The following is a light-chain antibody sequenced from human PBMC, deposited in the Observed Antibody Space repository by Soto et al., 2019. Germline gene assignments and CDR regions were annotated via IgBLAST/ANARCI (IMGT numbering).Light chain of an antibody. CDR2: KAT. CDR3: QRYNDYQYI. J-gene: IGKJ2*01. V-gene: IGKV1-5*03. CDR1: QSITTW. Sequence: DIQMTQSPSTLSASMGDRVTITCRASQSITTWLAWYQQKPGKAPKLLIYKATNLPSGVPSRFSGSGSGTEFSLTISSLQPDDFATYYCQRYNDYQYIFGQGTKLEIK.